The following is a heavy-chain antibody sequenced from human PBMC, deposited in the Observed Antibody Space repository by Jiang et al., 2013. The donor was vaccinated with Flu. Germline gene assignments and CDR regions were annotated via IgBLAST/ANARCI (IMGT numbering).Heavy chain of an antibody. J-gene: IGHJ4*02. CDR2: INHSGST. D-gene: IGHD3-16*02. CDR3: ARGTPRPRPVGYDYVWGSYRSELLGSYFFDF. CDR1: GGSFSGYY. V-gene: IGHV4-34*01. Sequence: LLKPSETLSLTCAVYGGSFSGYYWSWIRQSPGKGLEWTGEINHSGSTNYNPSLKSRVTISVDMSKNQISLKLSSVTAADTAVYYCARGTPRPRPVGYDYVWGSYRSELLGSYFFDFWAREPWSPSPQ.